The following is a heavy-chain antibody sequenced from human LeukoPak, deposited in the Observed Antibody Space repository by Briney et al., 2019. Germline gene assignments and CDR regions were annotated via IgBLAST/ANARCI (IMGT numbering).Heavy chain of an antibody. V-gene: IGHV4-31*03. D-gene: IGHD3-10*01. CDR2: IYYSGST. CDR3: ARGGWEETPGELFLGQVGNWFDP. CDR1: GGSISSGGYY. Sequence: PSETLSLTCTVSGGSISSGGYYWSWIRQHPGKGLEWIGYIYYSGSTYYNPSLKSRVTISVDTSKNQFSLKLSSVTAADTAVYYCARGGWEETPGELFLGQVGNWFDPWGQGTLVTVSS. J-gene: IGHJ5*02.